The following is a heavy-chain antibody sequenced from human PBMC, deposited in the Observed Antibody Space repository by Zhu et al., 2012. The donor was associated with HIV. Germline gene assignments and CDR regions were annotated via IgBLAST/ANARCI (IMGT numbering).Heavy chain of an antibody. CDR3: ARDGYVAYGSGTYYFDY. Sequence: QVQLQESGPGLVKPSGTLSLTCAVSGGSISSNNWWSWVRRPPGKGLEWIGEMYHSGSTNYNPSLKSRVTISVDKSKNQFSLKLTSVTAADTAFYYCARDGYVAYGSGTYYFDYWGQGTLVTVSS. CDR1: GGSISSNNW. CDR2: MYHSGST. D-gene: IGHD3-10*01. V-gene: IGHV4-4*02. J-gene: IGHJ4*02.